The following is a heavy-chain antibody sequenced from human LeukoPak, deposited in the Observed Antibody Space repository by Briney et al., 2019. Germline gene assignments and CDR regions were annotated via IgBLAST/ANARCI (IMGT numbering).Heavy chain of an antibody. V-gene: IGHV1-46*01. CDR3: ARVVISHYYFDY. CDR1: GYTFTSYY. CDR2: INPSGGST. Sequence: ASVKVSCKASGYTFTSYYIHWVRQAPGQGLEWMRIINPSGGSTSYAQKFQGRVTMTRDTSTSTVYMELSSLRSEDTAVYYCARVVISHYYFDYWGQGTLVTVSS. J-gene: IGHJ4*02. D-gene: IGHD6-19*01.